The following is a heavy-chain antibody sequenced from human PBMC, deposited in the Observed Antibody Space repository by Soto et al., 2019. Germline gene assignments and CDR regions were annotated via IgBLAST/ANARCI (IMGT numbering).Heavy chain of an antibody. D-gene: IGHD3-10*01. Sequence: PSETLSLTCAVYGGSFSGYYWSWIRQPPGKGLEWIGEINHSGSTNYNPSLKSRVTISVDTSKNQFSLKLSSVTAADTAAYYCARDVVLWFGELRDYYGMDVWGQGTTVTVSS. CDR2: INHSGST. CDR3: ARDVVLWFGELRDYYGMDV. CDR1: GGSFSGYY. J-gene: IGHJ6*02. V-gene: IGHV4-34*01.